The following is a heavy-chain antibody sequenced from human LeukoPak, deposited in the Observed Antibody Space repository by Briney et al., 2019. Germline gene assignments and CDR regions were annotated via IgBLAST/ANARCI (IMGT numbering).Heavy chain of an antibody. D-gene: IGHD3-22*01. V-gene: IGHV3-7*01. CDR1: GFTFSSSW. Sequence: GGCLRLSCAASGFTFSSSWMSWVRQAPGKGLEWVANIKQDGSEKYYVDSVKGRYTNSRDHAKNSLYLQMNSLRAEDTAVYYGAGGGYYDSSGYAFHIWGQGTMVTVSS. CDR3: AGGGYYDSSGYAFHI. CDR2: IKQDGSEK. J-gene: IGHJ3*02.